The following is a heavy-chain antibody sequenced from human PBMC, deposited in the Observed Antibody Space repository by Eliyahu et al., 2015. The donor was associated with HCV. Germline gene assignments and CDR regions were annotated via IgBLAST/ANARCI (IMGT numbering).Heavy chain of an antibody. J-gene: IGHJ6*02. D-gene: IGHD4-11*01. CDR2: IIGSGGST. CDR1: GFTFNTYA. V-gene: IGHV3-23*01. Sequence: EVQLLESGGGLVQPGGSLRLSCAASGFTFNTYAMSWVRQAPGKGPEWVSGIIGSGGSTNYADSVKGRFTISRDNSKNTLYLQMNSLRAEDTAVYYCAKTTTQDYYYAMDVWGQGTTVTVSS. CDR3: AKTTTQDYYYAMDV.